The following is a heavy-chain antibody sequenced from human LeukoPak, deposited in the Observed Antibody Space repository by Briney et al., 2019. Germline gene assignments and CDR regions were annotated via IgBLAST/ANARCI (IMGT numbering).Heavy chain of an antibody. J-gene: IGHJ4*02. CDR2: IGPGGDI. Sequence: PGGSLRLSCAASGFSFTAYSMNWVRQAPGRGLEWISYIGPGGDIYYADSVTGRFTVSRDIAKNSLYPQMNGLRVEDIAVYYCARRFDSWGQGTLVTVSS. V-gene: IGHV3-48*01. CDR3: ARRFDS. CDR1: GFSFTAYS.